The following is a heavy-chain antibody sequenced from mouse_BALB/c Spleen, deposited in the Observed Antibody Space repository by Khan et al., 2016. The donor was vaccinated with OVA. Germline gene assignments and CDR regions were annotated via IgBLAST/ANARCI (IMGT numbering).Heavy chain of an antibody. CDR2: INYSGST. D-gene: IGHD1-1*01. CDR1: GYSITSDYA. Sequence: EVKLLESGPGLVKPSQSLSLTCTVTGYSITSDYAWNWLRQFPGNKLEWMGYINYSGSTSYNPSPKSRFSITRNTSKHQFFLQLSSVTTEDTATYYYASSGTISTVVITDFDYWGQGTTLTVSS. CDR3: ASSGTISTVVITDFDY. V-gene: IGHV3-2*02. J-gene: IGHJ2*01.